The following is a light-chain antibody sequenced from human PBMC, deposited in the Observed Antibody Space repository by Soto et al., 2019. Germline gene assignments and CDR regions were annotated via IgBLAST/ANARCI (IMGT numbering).Light chain of an antibody. CDR2: SAS. CDR3: QQSYSPPGT. V-gene: IGKV1-39*01. J-gene: IGKJ1*01. CDR1: QNIVNY. Sequence: IQMTQSPSSLSASVGDRVTITCRASQNIVNYLNWYQHKPGKAPKLLIFSASTLEGGVPSRFSGSGSGTYFTLTISSLQPEDFATYYCQQSYSPPGTFGQGTKVDIK.